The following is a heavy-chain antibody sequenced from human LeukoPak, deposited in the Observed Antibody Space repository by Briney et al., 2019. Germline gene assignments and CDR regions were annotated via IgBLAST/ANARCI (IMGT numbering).Heavy chain of an antibody. CDR1: GGYIINYY. J-gene: IGHJ4*02. D-gene: IGHD3-22*01. V-gene: IGHV4-59*08. CDR3: ARAYDSGGYYLRHLDY. CDR2: ISNSGSA. Sequence: PSETLPLTRIVAGGYIINYYWSWIRQHPGKGLVWIGYISNSGSANYNPSLKSRVTISVDMSKNQFSLKLRSVTAADTAVYYCARAYDSGGYYLRHLDYWGQGTLVTVSS.